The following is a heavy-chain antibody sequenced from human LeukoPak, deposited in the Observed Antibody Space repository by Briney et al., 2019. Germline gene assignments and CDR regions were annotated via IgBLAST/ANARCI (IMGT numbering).Heavy chain of an antibody. CDR1: GGSISSGSYY. V-gene: IGHV4-61*02. Sequence: SETLSLTCTVSGGSISSGSYYWSWIRQPAGKGLEWIGRIYTSGSTNYNPSLKSRVTISVDTSKNQFSLKLSSVTAADTAVYYCASSGSYGNMDVWGKGTTVTVSS. CDR3: ASSGSYGNMDV. D-gene: IGHD1-26*01. CDR2: IYTSGST. J-gene: IGHJ6*04.